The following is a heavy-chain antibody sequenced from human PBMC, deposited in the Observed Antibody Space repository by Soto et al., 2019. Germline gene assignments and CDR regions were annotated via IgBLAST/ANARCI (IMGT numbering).Heavy chain of an antibody. Sequence: GGSLRLSCAPSGFTFSSYGMHWVRQAPGKGLEWVAVIWYDGSNKYYADSVKGRFTISRDNSKNTLYLQMNSLRAEDTAVYYCARNTAMVTGYYYGMEVWGQGTTVTVSS. D-gene: IGHD5-18*01. CDR1: GFTFSSYG. CDR3: ARNTAMVTGYYYGMEV. J-gene: IGHJ6*02. V-gene: IGHV3-33*01. CDR2: IWYDGSNK.